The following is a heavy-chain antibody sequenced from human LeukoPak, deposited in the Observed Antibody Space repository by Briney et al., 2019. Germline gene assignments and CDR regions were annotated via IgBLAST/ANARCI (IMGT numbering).Heavy chain of an antibody. J-gene: IGHJ4*02. CDR3: ARGTGTTAYFDY. CDR2: ISSSSSYT. D-gene: IGHD1-1*01. Sequence: PGGSLRLSCEASGFTFSDYYMSWVRQAPGKGLEWVSYISSSSSYTKYADPVKGRFTISRDNAKNSLYLQVNSLRAEDTAVYYCARGTGTTAYFDYWGQGTLVTVSS. V-gene: IGHV3-11*06. CDR1: GFTFSDYY.